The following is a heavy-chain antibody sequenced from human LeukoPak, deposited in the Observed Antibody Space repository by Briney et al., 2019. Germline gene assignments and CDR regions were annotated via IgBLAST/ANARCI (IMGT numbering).Heavy chain of an antibody. CDR1: GGSISSSSYY. CDR2: IYYSGST. V-gene: IGHV4-39*07. CDR3: ARIRRTYSPRDFDY. J-gene: IGHJ4*02. Sequence: PSETLSLTCTVSGGSISSSSYYWGWIRRPPGKGLEWIGSIYYSGSTYYNPSLKSPVTISVDTSKNQFSLKLSSVTAADTAVYYCARIRRTYSPRDFDYWGQGTLVTVSS. D-gene: IGHD6-13*01.